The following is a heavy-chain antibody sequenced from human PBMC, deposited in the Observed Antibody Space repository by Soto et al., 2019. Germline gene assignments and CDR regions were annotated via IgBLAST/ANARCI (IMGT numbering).Heavy chain of an antibody. Sequence: QVQLQQWGAGLLKPSETLSLTCAVYDESLSDTYYTWTRQPPGKGLEWIGEIHPSGSTYYNPSLKTRXSLXQXKSKKQFSLNFISVTAADTGEYYCSRGKDAYKGGRTWGQGTLVTVSS. CDR1: DESLSDTY. D-gene: IGHD1-1*01. CDR3: SRGKDAYKGGRT. J-gene: IGHJ5*02. V-gene: IGHV4-34*02. CDR2: IHPSGST.